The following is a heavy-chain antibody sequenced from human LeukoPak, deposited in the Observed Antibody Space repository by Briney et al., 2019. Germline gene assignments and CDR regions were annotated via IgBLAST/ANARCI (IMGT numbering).Heavy chain of an antibody. CDR1: GFTFSSNY. Sequence: GGSLRLSCAASGFTFSSNYMSWVRQAPGKGLESVSVIYSGGSTYYADSVKGRFTISRDNSKNTLYLQMNSLRAEDTAVYYCARDERFEYSSSSYAFDIWGQGTMVTVSS. CDR3: ARDERFEYSSSSYAFDI. V-gene: IGHV3-66*02. J-gene: IGHJ3*02. D-gene: IGHD6-6*01. CDR2: IYSGGST.